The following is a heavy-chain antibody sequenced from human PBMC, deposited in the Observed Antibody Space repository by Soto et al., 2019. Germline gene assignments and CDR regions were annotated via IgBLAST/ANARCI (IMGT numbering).Heavy chain of an antibody. V-gene: IGHV3-9*01. CDR3: AKAVRYGGSYPDAFHI. D-gene: IGHD1-26*01. CDR2: ITWNSGSI. CDR1: GCTFNDYA. J-gene: IGHJ3*02. Sequence: EVQLVESGGGLVQPGRSLRLSCAASGCTFNDYAMHWVRQAPGKGLEWASGITWNSGSIGYVDSVKGRFTISRYNATNSLYLQMNSLSPEDTAFYDCAKAVRYGGSYPDAFHIGGQGTMVTVSS.